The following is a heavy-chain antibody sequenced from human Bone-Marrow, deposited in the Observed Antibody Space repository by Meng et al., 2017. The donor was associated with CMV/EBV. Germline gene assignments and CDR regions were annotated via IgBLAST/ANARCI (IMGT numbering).Heavy chain of an antibody. CDR1: GSTFSSYA. Sequence: GESLKISCAASGSTFSSYAMSWVRQAPGKGLVWVSRINSDGSSTSYADSVKGRFTISRDNAKNTLYLQMNSLRAEDTAVYYCARESSDYWGQGTLVTVSS. CDR2: INSDGSST. CDR3: ARESSDY. J-gene: IGHJ4*02. V-gene: IGHV3-74*01.